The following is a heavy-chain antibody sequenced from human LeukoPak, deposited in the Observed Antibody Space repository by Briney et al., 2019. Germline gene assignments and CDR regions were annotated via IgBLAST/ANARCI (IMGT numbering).Heavy chain of an antibody. CDR1: GYSFTSYW. J-gene: IGHJ5*02. CDR2: IYPGDSDT. D-gene: IGHD6-19*01. Sequence: GESLKISCKGSGYSFTSYWIGWVRQMPGKGLEWMGIIYPGDSDTRYSPSFQGQVTISADKSISTAYLQWSSLKASDTAMYYCARYGSIAVAGNWFDPWGQGTLVTVPS. CDR3: ARYGSIAVAGNWFDP. V-gene: IGHV5-51*01.